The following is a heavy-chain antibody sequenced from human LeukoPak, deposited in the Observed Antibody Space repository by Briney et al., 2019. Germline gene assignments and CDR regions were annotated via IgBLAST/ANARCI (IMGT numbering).Heavy chain of an antibody. CDR1: GFTFRDYT. D-gene: IGHD2-15*01. J-gene: IGHJ4*02. Sequence: GGSPRLSCAASGFTFRDYTMNCVRQAPGKGLEWVSSISGTTTYIYYADSVKGRFTISRDDAKNSLYLQMNSLRAEDTAVYYCARDCGGSCYFDSWGQGTLVTVSS. V-gene: IGHV3-21*01. CDR3: ARDCGGSCYFDS. CDR2: ISGTTTYI.